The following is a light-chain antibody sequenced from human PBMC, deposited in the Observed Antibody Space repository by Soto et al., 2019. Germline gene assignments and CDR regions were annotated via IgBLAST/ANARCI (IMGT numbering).Light chain of an antibody. CDR1: SSDVGGYNY. CDR2: DVN. J-gene: IGLJ2*01. Sequence: QSALTQPPSASGSPGQSVAISCSGTSSDVGGYNYVSWYQQHPGKAPKLPIYDVNKRPSGVPDRFSGSKSGNTASLTVSGLQAEDEADYYCISYAGSNRPAFGGGTKLTVL. CDR3: ISYAGSNRPA. V-gene: IGLV2-8*01.